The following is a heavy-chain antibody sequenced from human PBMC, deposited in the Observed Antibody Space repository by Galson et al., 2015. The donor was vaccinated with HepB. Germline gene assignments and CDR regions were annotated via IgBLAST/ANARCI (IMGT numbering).Heavy chain of an antibody. CDR3: ARAIGYYYYYYYMDV. Sequence: ETLSLTCTVSGGSISSSSYYWGWIRQPPGKGLEWIGSIYYSGSTYYNPSLKSRVTISVDTSKNQFSLKLSSVTAADTAVYYCARAIGYYYYYYYMDVWGKGTTVTVSS. CDR2: IYYSGST. J-gene: IGHJ6*03. V-gene: IGHV4-39*07. D-gene: IGHD2-15*01. CDR1: GGSISSSSYY.